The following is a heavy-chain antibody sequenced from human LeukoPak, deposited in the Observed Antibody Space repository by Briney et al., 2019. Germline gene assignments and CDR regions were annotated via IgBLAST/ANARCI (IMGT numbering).Heavy chain of an antibody. Sequence: GGSLRLSCAASGFTFSNYAMSWVRQAPGQGLEWVSAITGGGSGIYYADSMKSRFTISRDNSKNTLYLQINSLRAEDTAVYYCAKWGDYDVLTGYYVYDYWGQGTLVTVSS. J-gene: IGHJ4*02. CDR2: ITGGGSGI. D-gene: IGHD3-9*01. CDR1: GFTFSNYA. CDR3: AKWGDYDVLTGYYVYDY. V-gene: IGHV3-23*01.